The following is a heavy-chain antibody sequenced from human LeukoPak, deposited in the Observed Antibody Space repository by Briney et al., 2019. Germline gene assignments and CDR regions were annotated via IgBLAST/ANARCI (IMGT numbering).Heavy chain of an antibody. J-gene: IGHJ4*02. CDR3: ARGPRWRAVAGPSPDY. CDR2: INPNSGGT. V-gene: IGHV1-2*02. D-gene: IGHD6-19*01. Sequence: ASVKVSCKASGYTFTGYYMHWVRQAPGQGLEWMGWINPNSGGTNYAQKFQGRVTMTGDTSISTAYMELSRLRSDDTAVYYCARGPRWRAVAGPSPDYWGQGTLVTVSS. CDR1: GYTFTGYY.